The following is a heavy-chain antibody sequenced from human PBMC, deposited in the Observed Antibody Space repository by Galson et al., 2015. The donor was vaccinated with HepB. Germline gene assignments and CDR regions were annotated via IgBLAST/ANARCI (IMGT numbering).Heavy chain of an antibody. CDR1: GFTLSSYA. CDR3: ARVRGQWPGGLNWFDP. CDR2: ISSNGGST. V-gene: IGHV3-64*01. Sequence: SLRLSCPVSGFTLSSYARHRVRQAPGKGLEYVSAISSNGGSTYYANSVKGRFTISRDNSKNTLYLQMGSLRAEDMAVYYCARVRGQWPGGLNWFDPWGQGTLVTVSS. D-gene: IGHD6-19*01. J-gene: IGHJ5*02.